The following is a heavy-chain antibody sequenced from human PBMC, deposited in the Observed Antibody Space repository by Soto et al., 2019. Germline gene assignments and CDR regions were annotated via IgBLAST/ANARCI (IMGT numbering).Heavy chain of an antibody. Sequence: ASVKVSCKASGYTFTGYYMHWVRQAPGQGLEWMGWINPNSGGTNYAQKFQGRVTMTRDTSISTAYMELSRLRSDDTAVYYCARDISGYSYGTDAFDIWGQGTMVTV. D-gene: IGHD5-18*01. J-gene: IGHJ3*02. CDR1: GYTFTGYY. V-gene: IGHV1-2*02. CDR2: INPNSGGT. CDR3: ARDISGYSYGTDAFDI.